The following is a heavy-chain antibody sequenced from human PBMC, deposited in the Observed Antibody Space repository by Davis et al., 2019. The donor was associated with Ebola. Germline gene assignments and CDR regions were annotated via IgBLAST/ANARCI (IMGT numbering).Heavy chain of an antibody. CDR1: GYTFTSYG. J-gene: IGHJ4*02. Sequence: ASVKVSCKSSGYTFTSYGPVWVRQAPELGLEWMGWISGFNTNTNFAQKFQGRVTVSKDTSTNTAYMDLRSLTSDDTAIYYCARAPNYDVLTGTSSYYFDYWGQGTLVTVSS. D-gene: IGHD3-9*01. CDR3: ARAPNYDVLTGTSSYYFDY. CDR2: ISGFNTNT. V-gene: IGHV1-18*04.